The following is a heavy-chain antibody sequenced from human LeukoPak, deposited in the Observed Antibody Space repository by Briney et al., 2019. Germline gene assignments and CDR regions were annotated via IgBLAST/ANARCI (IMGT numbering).Heavy chain of an antibody. CDR1: GGSISSYY. V-gene: IGHV4-59*01. J-gene: IGHJ4*02. D-gene: IGHD3-10*01. CDR3: ARNYGSGSYLSLYYFGY. Sequence: PSETLSLTCTVSGGSISSYYWSWIRQPPGKGLEWIGYIYYSGSTNYNPSLKSRVTISVDTSKNQFSLKLSSVTAADTAVYYCARNYGSGSYLSLYYFGYWGQGTLVTVSS. CDR2: IYYSGST.